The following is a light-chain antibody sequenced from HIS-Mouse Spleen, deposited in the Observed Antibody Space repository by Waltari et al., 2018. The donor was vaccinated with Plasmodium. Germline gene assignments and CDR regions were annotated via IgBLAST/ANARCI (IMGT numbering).Light chain of an antibody. CDR2: RDR. J-gene: IGLJ3*02. Sequence: SYELTQPLSVSVALGQTARITCGGNNIGSTNVHWYQQKPGQAPVLVIYRDRNRPSGIPERFSGSNSGNTATLTISRAQAGDEADYYCCSYAGSYTWVFGGGTKLTVL. CDR1: NIGSTN. V-gene: IGLV3-9*01. CDR3: CSYAGSYTWV.